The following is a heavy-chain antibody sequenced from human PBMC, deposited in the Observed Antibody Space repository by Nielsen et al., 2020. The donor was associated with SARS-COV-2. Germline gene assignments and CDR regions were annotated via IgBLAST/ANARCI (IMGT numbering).Heavy chain of an antibody. CDR1: GFTFSSYE. CDR3: ARVMGHNWGYYYYYGMDV. D-gene: IGHD7-27*01. V-gene: IGHV3-48*03. Sequence: GGSLRLSCAASGFTFSSYEMNWVRQAPGKGLEWVSYISSSSSTIYYADSVKGRFTISRDNAKNSLYLQMNSLRAEDTAVYYCARVMGHNWGYYYYYGMDVWGQGTTVTVSS. J-gene: IGHJ6*02. CDR2: ISSSSSTI.